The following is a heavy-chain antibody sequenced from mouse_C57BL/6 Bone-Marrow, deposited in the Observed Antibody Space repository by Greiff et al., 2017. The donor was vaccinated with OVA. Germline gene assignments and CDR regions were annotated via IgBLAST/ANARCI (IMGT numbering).Heavy chain of an antibody. CDR3: ARASYDYPFAY. CDR2: ISDGGSYT. Sequence: EVQGVESGGGLVKPGGSLKLSCAASGFTFSSYAMSWVRQTPEKRLEWVATISDGGSYTYYPDNVKGRFTISRDNAKNNLYLQMSHLKSEDTAMYYCARASYDYPFAYWGQGTLVTVSA. J-gene: IGHJ3*01. V-gene: IGHV5-4*01. D-gene: IGHD2-4*01. CDR1: GFTFSSYA.